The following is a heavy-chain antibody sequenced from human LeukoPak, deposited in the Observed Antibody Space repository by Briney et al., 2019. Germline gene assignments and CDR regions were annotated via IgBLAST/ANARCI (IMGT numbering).Heavy chain of an antibody. V-gene: IGHV4-39*06. CDR2: IYYSGST. D-gene: IGHD2-2*01. Sequence: KASETLSLTCTVSGGSISSSSYYWGWIRQPPGKGLEWIGSIYYSGSTYYNPSLKSRVTISVDTSKNQFPLKLSSVTAADTAVYYCARVVVVPAGSYYMDVWGKGTTVTVSS. CDR1: GGSISSSSYY. CDR3: ARVVVVPAGSYYMDV. J-gene: IGHJ6*03.